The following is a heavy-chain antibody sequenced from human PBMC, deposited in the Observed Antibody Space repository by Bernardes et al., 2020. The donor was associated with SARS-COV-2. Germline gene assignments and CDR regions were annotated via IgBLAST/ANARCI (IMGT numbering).Heavy chain of an antibody. D-gene: IGHD3-3*01. J-gene: IGHJ6*02. V-gene: IGHV3-30-3*01. CDR1: GFTFSSYA. CDR2: ISYDGSNK. CDR3: ARRGYHKNDFWSGYYQFLGYGMDV. Sequence: SLRLSCAASGFTFSSYAMHWVRQAPGKGLEWVAVISYDGSNKYYADSVKGRFTISRDNSKNTLYLQMNSLRAEDTAVYYCARRGYHKNDFWSGYYQFLGYGMDVWGQGTTVTVSS.